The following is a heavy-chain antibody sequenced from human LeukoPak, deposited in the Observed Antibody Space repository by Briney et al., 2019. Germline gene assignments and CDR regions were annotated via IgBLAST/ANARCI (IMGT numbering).Heavy chain of an antibody. CDR3: VRTRLSDHIVPADERADDACDM. J-gene: IGHJ3*02. Sequence: PSETLSLTCTVPGGSISSSRYYWGWIRQPPGKGLEWIGSIHYSGSTYYNPSLKSRVTVSVDTSENQFSLKLSSVAAADTAVYFCVRTRLSDHIVPADERADDACDMWGQGTMVTVSS. CDR2: IHYSGST. CDR1: GGSISSSRYY. V-gene: IGHV4-39*07. D-gene: IGHD2-2*01.